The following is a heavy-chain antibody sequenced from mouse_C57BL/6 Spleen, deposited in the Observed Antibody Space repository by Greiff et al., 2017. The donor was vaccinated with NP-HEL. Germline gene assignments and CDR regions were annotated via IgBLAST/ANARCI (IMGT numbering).Heavy chain of an antibody. J-gene: IGHJ3*01. CDR3: ARVTTGFAY. Sequence: GYSFTGYYMNWVKQSPEKSLEWIGEINPSTGGTTYNQKFKAKATLTVDKSSSTAYMQLKSLTSEDSAVYYCARVTTGFAYWGQGTLVTVSA. V-gene: IGHV1-42*01. CDR1: GYSFTGYY. D-gene: IGHD2-2*01. CDR2: INPSTGGT.